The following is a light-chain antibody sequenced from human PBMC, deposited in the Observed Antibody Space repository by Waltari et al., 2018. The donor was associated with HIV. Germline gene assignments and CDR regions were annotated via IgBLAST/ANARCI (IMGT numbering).Light chain of an antibody. V-gene: IGLV2-23*02. CDR1: SSDIGGYTY. J-gene: IGLJ3*02. CDR2: DVS. Sequence: QSALPQPASVSGSPGQSITIPCTGTSSDIGGYTYVSWYQQHPGKAPKLMIYDVSKRPSGVSNRFSGSKSGNTASLTISGLQAEDETDYYCCSYAGSRTWVFGGGTKLTVL. CDR3: CSYAGSRTWV.